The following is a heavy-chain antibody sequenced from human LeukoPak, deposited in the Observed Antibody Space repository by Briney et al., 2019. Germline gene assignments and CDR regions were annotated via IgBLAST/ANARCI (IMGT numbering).Heavy chain of an antibody. Sequence: ASVKVSCKASGYTFTSYDINWVRQATGQGLEWMGWMNPNSGNTGYAQKFQGRVTMTRNTSISTAYMELSSLRSEDTAVYYCARNEANVLLWFGAGNWFDPWGQGTLVTVSS. CDR3: ARNEANVLLWFGAGNWFDP. D-gene: IGHD3-10*01. CDR1: GYTFTSYD. CDR2: MNPNSGNT. J-gene: IGHJ5*02. V-gene: IGHV1-8*01.